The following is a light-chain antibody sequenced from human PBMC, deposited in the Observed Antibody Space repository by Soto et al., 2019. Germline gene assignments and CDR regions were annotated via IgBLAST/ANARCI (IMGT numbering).Light chain of an antibody. V-gene: IGLV3-21*04. Sequence: SYELTQPPSVSVAPGKTARITCGGNNIGSKSVHWYQQKPGQAPVLVIYYDSDRPSGIPERFSDSNSGNTATLTISRVEAWDEADYYCQVWDSSSDHPVVFGGGTKLTVL. CDR3: QVWDSSSDHPVV. J-gene: IGLJ2*01. CDR1: NIGSKS. CDR2: YDS.